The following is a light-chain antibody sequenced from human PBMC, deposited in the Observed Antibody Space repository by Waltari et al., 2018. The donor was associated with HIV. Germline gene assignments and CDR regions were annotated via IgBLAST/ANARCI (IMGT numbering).Light chain of an antibody. J-gene: IGLJ3*02. CDR1: TGAVTSGNY. CDR3: LLSYSGARV. Sequence: QAVVTQEPSLTVSPGGTVTLTCGPSTGAVTSGNYPYWFQQTPGQAPRTLIYYTSNKHSWTPARFSGSLLGGKAALTLSGAQPEDEAEYYCLLSYSGARVFGGGTKLTVL. CDR2: YTS. V-gene: IGLV7-46*01.